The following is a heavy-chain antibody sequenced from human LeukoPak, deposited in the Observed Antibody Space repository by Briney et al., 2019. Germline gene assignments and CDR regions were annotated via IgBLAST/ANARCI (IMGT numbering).Heavy chain of an antibody. J-gene: IGHJ4*02. D-gene: IGHD2-2*01. CDR1: GFTFSSYA. V-gene: IGHV3-23*01. CDR2: ISGSGGST. CDR3: AKSIVVVPAALPTYYFDY. Sequence: GGSLRLSCAASGFTFSSYAMSLVRQAPGKGLEWVSAISGSGGSTYYADSVKGRFTISRDNSKNTLYLQMNSLRAEDTAVYYCAKSIVVVPAALPTYYFDYWGQGTLVTVSS.